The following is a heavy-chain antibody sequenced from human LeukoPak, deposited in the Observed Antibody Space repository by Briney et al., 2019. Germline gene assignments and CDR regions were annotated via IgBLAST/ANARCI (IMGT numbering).Heavy chain of an antibody. Sequence: GGSLRLSCAASAFTFSSYWMSWVRQAPGKGLEWVANIKPDGSEKYYVDSVKGRFTISRDNAKNSLYLQMNSLRAEDTAVYYCARDPFGDNWFDPWGQGTLVTVPS. CDR1: AFTFSSYW. D-gene: IGHD2-21*01. J-gene: IGHJ5*02. CDR3: ARDPFGDNWFDP. CDR2: IKPDGSEK. V-gene: IGHV3-7*01.